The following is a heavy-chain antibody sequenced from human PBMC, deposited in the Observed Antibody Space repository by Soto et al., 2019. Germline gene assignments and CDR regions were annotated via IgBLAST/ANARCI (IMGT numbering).Heavy chain of an antibody. J-gene: IGHJ6*02. CDR3: AKDEGRFLRNYFNYGIDV. CDR2: ISYDGTAK. Sequence: GGSLRLSCAASGFYFSDHGMHWFRQAPGEGLEWVTVISYDGTAKYYKESVKGRFTTSRDNSKKTLYLQIDSLRVEDTAVYYCAKDEGRFLRNYFNYGIDVWGLGTTVTVSS. V-gene: IGHV3-33*03. D-gene: IGHD3-3*01. CDR1: GFYFSDHG.